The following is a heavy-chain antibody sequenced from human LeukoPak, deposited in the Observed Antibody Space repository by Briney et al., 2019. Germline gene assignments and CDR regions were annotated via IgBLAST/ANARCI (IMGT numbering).Heavy chain of an antibody. V-gene: IGHV3-30*03. D-gene: IGHD3-3*01. CDR2: ISTDANRK. J-gene: IGHJ4*02. CDR3: ARDRAWNYSDS. Sequence: PGGSLRLSCVPSAFSFSSHGMHWVRQAPGKGLEWVAVISTDANRKYYAYSVEGRFTISRDNSKNTLYLQMDSLRPEDTAVYYCARDRAWNYSDSWGQGTLVTVSS. CDR1: AFSFSSHG.